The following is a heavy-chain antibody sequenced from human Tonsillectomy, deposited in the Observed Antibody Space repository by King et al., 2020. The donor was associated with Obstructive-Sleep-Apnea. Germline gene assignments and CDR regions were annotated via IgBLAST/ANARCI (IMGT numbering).Heavy chain of an antibody. CDR1: GGSISSYY. V-gene: IGHV4-59*01. Sequence: VPLQESGPGLVKPSETLSLTCTVSGGSISSYYWSWIRQPPGKGLEWIGYIYYSGSTNYNPSLKSRVTISVDTSKNQFSLKLSSVTAADTAVYYCARNGGIAARPDFDYWGQGTLVTVSS. CDR3: ARNGGIAARPDFDY. D-gene: IGHD6-6*01. J-gene: IGHJ4*02. CDR2: IYYSGST.